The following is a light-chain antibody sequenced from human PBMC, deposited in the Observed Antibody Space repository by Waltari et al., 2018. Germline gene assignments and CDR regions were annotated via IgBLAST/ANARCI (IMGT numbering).Light chain of an antibody. V-gene: IGLV2-14*02. CDR1: SSDVGSNNL. J-gene: IGLJ2*01. CDR3: CSYTNTHVV. Sequence: QSALTQPASVSGSPGQSITISCTGPSSDVGSNNLVSWYQQHPGQAPNLILYEATKRTSGVSNRFSGSKSGNTASLTISGLQAEDEGDYYCCSYTNTHVVFGGGTKLTVL. CDR2: EAT.